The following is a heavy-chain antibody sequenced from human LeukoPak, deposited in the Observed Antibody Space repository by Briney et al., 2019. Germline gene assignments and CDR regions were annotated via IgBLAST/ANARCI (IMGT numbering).Heavy chain of an antibody. CDR3: SGYSSGWTFYFDY. CDR2: ISRSSSYI. Sequence: GGSLRLSCAASGFTFSSYSMSWVRQAPGKGLEWVSSISRSSSYIYYADSVKGRFTISRDNAKNSLYLQMNTLRAEDTAVYYCSGYSSGWTFYFDYWGQGTLVTVSS. CDR1: GFTFSSYS. D-gene: IGHD6-19*01. J-gene: IGHJ4*02. V-gene: IGHV3-21*01.